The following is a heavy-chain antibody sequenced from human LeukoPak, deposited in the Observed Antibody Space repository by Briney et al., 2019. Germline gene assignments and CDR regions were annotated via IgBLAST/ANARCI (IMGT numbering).Heavy chain of an antibody. D-gene: IGHD4-23*01. CDR1: GFTFSIYW. V-gene: IGHV3-74*01. CDR3: AWSRHSGNAIDY. J-gene: IGHJ4*02. CDR2: ISSDGSVT. Sequence: PGGSLRLSCAASGFTFSIYWMHWVRQAPGKGLVWVSRISSDGSVTTHADSVKGRFTISRDNAKNTLYLQMNSLRAEDTAVYYCAWSRHSGNAIDYWGQGTLVTVSS.